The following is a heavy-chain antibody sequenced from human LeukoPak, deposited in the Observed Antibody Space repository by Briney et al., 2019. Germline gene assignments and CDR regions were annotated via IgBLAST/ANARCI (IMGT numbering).Heavy chain of an antibody. V-gene: IGHV3-48*01. Sequence: GGSLRLSCAASGFAFSSYSMKWIRQAPGKGLEWVSQISSCSSSISYADSVKGRFTISRDNGKNSLYLQMNSLRAEDTAVYYCATESSRSSAFWGQGTLVTVSS. D-gene: IGHD6-6*01. CDR2: ISSCSSSI. CDR3: ATESSRSSAF. CDR1: GFAFSSYS. J-gene: IGHJ4*02.